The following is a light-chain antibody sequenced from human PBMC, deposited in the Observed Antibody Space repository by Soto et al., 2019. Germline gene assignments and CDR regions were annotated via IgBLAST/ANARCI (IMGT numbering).Light chain of an antibody. CDR3: QQSYSTLPIT. CDR2: AAS. CDR1: QSISSY. Sequence: DIQMTQSPSSLSASVGDRVTITCRASQSISSYLNWYQQKPGKAPKLLIYAASSLQSGVPSRFSGSGSGTDFTLTISSLQPEDCATDYCQQSYSTLPITFGQGTRLEIK. J-gene: IGKJ5*01. V-gene: IGKV1-39*01.